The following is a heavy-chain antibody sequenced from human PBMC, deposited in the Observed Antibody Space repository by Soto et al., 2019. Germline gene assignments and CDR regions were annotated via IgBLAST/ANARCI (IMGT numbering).Heavy chain of an antibody. CDR2: ISGSGGST. J-gene: IGHJ1*01. CDR1: GFTFSSYA. CDR3: AKIRNYYDSSGYYYSPGAEYFQN. Sequence: GGSLRLSCAASGFTFSSYAMSWVRQAPGKGLEWVSAISGSGGSTYYADSVKGRFTISRDNSKNTLYLQMNSLRAEDMAVYYCAKIRNYYDSSGYYYSPGAEYFQNWGQGTLVTVSS. D-gene: IGHD3-22*01. V-gene: IGHV3-23*01.